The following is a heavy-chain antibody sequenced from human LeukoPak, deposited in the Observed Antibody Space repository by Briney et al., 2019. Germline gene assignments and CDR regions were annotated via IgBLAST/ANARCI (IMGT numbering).Heavy chain of an antibody. CDR1: GFTFSSYA. CDR2: ISGSGGST. CDR3: AKDLLYYYDSSGYYSSLLEDDY. V-gene: IGHV3-23*01. D-gene: IGHD3-22*01. Sequence: GGSLRLSCAASGFTFSSYAMSWVRQAPGKGLEWVSAISGSGGSTYYADSVKGRFTISRDNSKNTLYLQMNSLRAEDTAVYYYAKDLLYYYDSSGYYSSLLEDDYWGQGTLVTVSS. J-gene: IGHJ4*02.